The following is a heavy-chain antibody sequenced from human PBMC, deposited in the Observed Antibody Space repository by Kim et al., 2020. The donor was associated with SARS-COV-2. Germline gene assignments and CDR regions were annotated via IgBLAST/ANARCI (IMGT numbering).Heavy chain of an antibody. CDR3: ARASGSSSPLDY. D-gene: IGHD6-6*01. CDR2: MNPNSGNT. CDR1: GYTFTSYD. J-gene: IGHJ4*02. Sequence: ASVKVSCKTSGYTFTSYDINWVRQATGQGLEWMGWMNPNSGNTGYAQKFQGRVTMTRDTSTSTAYLEVSSLRSEDTAVYYCARASGSSSPLDYWGQGTLVTVSS. V-gene: IGHV1-8*01.